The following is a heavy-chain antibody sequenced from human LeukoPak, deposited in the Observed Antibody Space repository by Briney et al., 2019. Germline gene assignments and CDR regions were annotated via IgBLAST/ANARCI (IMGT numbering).Heavy chain of an antibody. V-gene: IGHV4-30-4*08. CDR2: IYYSGST. Sequence: SETLSLTCTVSGGSISSGDYYWRWIRQPPGTGLEWIGYIYYSGSTYYNPSLKSRVTISVDTSKNQFSLKLSPVTAADTAVYYCASSYYYDSSGFDYWGQGTLVTVSS. CDR1: GGSISSGDYY. D-gene: IGHD3-22*01. CDR3: ASSYYYDSSGFDY. J-gene: IGHJ4*02.